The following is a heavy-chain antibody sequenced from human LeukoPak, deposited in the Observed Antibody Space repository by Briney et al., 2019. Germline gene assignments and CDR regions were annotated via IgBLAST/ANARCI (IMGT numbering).Heavy chain of an antibody. D-gene: IGHD3-9*01. CDR3: AKDATYYDILTGLYYFDY. J-gene: IGHJ4*02. CDR1: GFTFSSYS. V-gene: IGHV3-23*01. Sequence: GGSLRLSCAASGFTFSSYSMNWVRQAPGKGLEWVSAISGSGGSTYYADSVKGRFTISRDNSKNTLYLQMNSLRAEDTAVYYCAKDATYYDILTGLYYFDYWGQGTLVTVSS. CDR2: ISGSGGST.